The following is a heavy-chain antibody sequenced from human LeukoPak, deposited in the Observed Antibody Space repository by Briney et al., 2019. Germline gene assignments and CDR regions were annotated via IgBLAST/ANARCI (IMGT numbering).Heavy chain of an antibody. V-gene: IGHV4-34*01. D-gene: IGHD6-13*01. CDR1: GDSISSYY. Sequence: PSETLSLTCTVSGDSISSYYWSWIRQPPGKGLEWIGEINHSGSTNYNPSLKSRVTISVDTSKNQFSLKLSSVTAADTAVYYCARVGAAGYFDYWGQGTLVTVSS. CDR3: ARVGAAGYFDY. CDR2: INHSGST. J-gene: IGHJ4*02.